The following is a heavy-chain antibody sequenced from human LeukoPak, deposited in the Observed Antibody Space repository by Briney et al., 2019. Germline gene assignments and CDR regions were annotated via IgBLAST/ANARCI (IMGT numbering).Heavy chain of an antibody. CDR2: ISGSDGST. CDR1: GFTLSSYA. J-gene: IGHJ4*02. Sequence: GGSLRLSCAASGFTLSSYAMTWVRQAPGKGLEWVSTISGSDGSTYYADSVKGRFTISRDNSKNTLYLQMSSLRAEDTAVYYCAKGRGMIVAVTSDYWGQGTLVTVSS. V-gene: IGHV3-23*01. CDR3: AKGRGMIVAVTSDY. D-gene: IGHD3-22*01.